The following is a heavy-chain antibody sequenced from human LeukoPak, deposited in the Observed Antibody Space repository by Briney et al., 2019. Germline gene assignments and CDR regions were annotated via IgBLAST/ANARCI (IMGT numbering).Heavy chain of an antibody. J-gene: IGHJ5*02. CDR2: ISAYNGNT. Sequence: ASVKVPCKASGYTFTSYGISWVRQAPGQGLEWMGWISAYNGNTNYAQKLQGRVTMTTDTSTSTAYMELRSLRSDDTAVYYCARDSPYYYGSGSYQENWFDPWGQGTLVTVSS. D-gene: IGHD3-10*01. V-gene: IGHV1-18*01. CDR3: ARDSPYYYGSGSYQENWFDP. CDR1: GYTFTSYG.